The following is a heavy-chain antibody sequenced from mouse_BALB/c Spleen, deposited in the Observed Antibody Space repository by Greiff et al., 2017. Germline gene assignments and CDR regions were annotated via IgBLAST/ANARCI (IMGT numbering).Heavy chain of an antibody. J-gene: IGHJ4*01. CDR2: ISDGGSYT. CDR1: GFTFSDYY. CDR3: ARDFTTAKGDAMDY. D-gene: IGHD1-2*01. Sequence: EVKLEESGGGLVKPGGSLKLSCAASGFTFSDYYMYWVRQTPEKRLEWVATISDGGSYTYYPDSVKGRFTISRDNAKNNLYLQMSSLKSEDTAMYYCARDFTTAKGDAMDYWGQGTSVTVSS. V-gene: IGHV5-4*02.